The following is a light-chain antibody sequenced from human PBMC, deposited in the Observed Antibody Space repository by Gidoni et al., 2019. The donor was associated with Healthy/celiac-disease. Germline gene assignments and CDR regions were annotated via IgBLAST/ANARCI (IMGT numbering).Light chain of an antibody. CDR3: QQYGGSPTT. CDR1: QSVSSSY. CDR2: GAS. Sequence: EIVLTQSPGTLSLSPGERATLSCRASQSVSSSYLAWYQQKPGQAPRLLIYGASSRATGIPDRFSGSGSGTDFTLTISRLEPEDFAVYYCQQYGGSPTTFGQETKVEIK. J-gene: IGKJ1*01. V-gene: IGKV3-20*01.